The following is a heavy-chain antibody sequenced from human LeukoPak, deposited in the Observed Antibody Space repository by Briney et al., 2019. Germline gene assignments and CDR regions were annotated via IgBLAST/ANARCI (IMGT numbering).Heavy chain of an antibody. J-gene: IGHJ6*02. CDR3: ARAPGVAGSYYYGMDV. CDR1: GGSISSYY. D-gene: IGHD6-19*01. Sequence: PSETLSLTCTVSGGSISSYYWSWIRQPPGKGLEWIGYIYYSGSTNYNPSLKSRVTISVDTSKNQFSLKLSSVTAADTAVYYCARAPGVAGSYYYGMDVWGQGTTVTVSS. CDR2: IYYSGST. V-gene: IGHV4-59*01.